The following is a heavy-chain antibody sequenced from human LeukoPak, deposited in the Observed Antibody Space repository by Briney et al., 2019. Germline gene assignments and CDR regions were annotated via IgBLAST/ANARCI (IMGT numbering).Heavy chain of an antibody. CDR1: GGSTSSYY. D-gene: IGHD2-15*01. Sequence: SETLSLTCTVSGGSTSSYYWSWIRQPPGKGLEWIGYIYYSGSTNYNPSLKSRVTISVDTSKNQFSLKLSSVTAADTAVYYCARGGELGYCSGGSCYSRYFQHWGQGTLVTVSS. CDR3: ARGGELGYCSGGSCYSRYFQH. V-gene: IGHV4-59*01. CDR2: IYYSGST. J-gene: IGHJ1*01.